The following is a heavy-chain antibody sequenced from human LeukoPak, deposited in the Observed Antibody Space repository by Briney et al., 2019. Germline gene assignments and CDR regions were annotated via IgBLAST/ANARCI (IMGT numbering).Heavy chain of an antibody. CDR1: GYTFTSYG. V-gene: IGHV1-18*01. Sequence: ASVKVSCKASGYTFTSYGISWVRQAPGQGLEWMGWISAYNGNTNYAQKLQGRVTMTTDTSTSTAYMELRSLRSDDTAVYYCARAEDYYDSSGHFLGAFDIWGQGTMVTVSS. CDR3: ARAEDYYDSSGHFLGAFDI. J-gene: IGHJ3*02. D-gene: IGHD3-22*01. CDR2: ISAYNGNT.